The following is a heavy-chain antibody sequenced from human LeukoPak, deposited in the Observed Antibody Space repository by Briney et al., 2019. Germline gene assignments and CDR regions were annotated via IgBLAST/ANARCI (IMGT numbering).Heavy chain of an antibody. CDR3: ARKPAYCGGDCYPGVAFDI. CDR2: IYPGDSDT. CDR1: GYSFTSYW. D-gene: IGHD2-21*02. Sequence: GESLKISCKGSGYSFTSYWIGWVCQMPGKGLEWMGIIYPGDSDTRYSPSFQGQVTISADKSISTAYLQWSSLKASDTAMYYCARKPAYCGGDCYPGVAFDIWGQGTMVTVSS. J-gene: IGHJ3*02. V-gene: IGHV5-51*01.